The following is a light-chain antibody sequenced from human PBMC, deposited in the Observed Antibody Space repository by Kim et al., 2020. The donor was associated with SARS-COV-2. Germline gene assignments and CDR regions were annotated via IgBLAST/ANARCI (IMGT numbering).Light chain of an antibody. CDR3: QQRGSWPPALT. CDR1: KNVGIR. J-gene: IGKJ4*01. CDR2: DAA. Sequence: PGESGNVTGRASKNVGIRLDWYQQTPGKAPRILNEDAAMRAAGIPDRFSGSGSGTDFTLTIGSLAPEDFAIYYCQQRGSWPPALTFGGGTKLEI. V-gene: IGKV3-11*01.